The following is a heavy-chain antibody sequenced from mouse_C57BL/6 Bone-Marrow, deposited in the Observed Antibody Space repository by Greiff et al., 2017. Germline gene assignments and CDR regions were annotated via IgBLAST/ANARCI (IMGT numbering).Heavy chain of an antibody. CDR2: IYPGDGDT. CDR3: ARGAFAY. V-gene: IGHV1-81*01. Sequence: QVHVKQSGAELARPGASVKLSCKASGYTFTSYGISWVKQRPGKGLEWIGRIYPGDGDTNYNGKFKGKATLTADKSSSTAYMQLSSLTSEDTAVYYCARGAFAYWGQGTLVTVSA. CDR1: GYTFTSYG. J-gene: IGHJ3*01.